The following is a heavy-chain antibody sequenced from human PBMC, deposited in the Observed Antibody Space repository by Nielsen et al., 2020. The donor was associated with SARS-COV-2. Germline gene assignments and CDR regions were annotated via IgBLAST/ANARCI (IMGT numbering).Heavy chain of an antibody. CDR3: AKDMSVAPTYFYGMDV. V-gene: IGHV3-9*01. D-gene: IGHD5-12*01. Sequence: SLKISCAASGFTFDIYAMHWVRQAPGKGLEWVSGISWNSGSIGYADSVKGRFTISRDNAKNSLYLQMNSLRAEDTALYYCAKDMSVAPTYFYGMDVWGQGTTVTVSS. J-gene: IGHJ6*02. CDR1: GFTFDIYA. CDR2: ISWNSGSI.